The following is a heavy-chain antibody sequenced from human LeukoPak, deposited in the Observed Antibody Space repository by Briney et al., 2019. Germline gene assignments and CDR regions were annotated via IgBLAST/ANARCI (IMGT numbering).Heavy chain of an antibody. CDR3: ARHSSSWYGAEYFQH. V-gene: IGHV4-31*03. Sequence: PSQTLSLTCTVSGDSIRSGGYYWTWIRQHPGKGLEWIGYISYRGSAYYNPSLKSRVTISVDTSKNQFSLKLSSVTAADTAVYYCARHSSSWYGAEYFQHWGQGTLVTVSS. CDR1: GDSIRSGGYY. CDR2: ISYRGSA. D-gene: IGHD6-13*01. J-gene: IGHJ1*01.